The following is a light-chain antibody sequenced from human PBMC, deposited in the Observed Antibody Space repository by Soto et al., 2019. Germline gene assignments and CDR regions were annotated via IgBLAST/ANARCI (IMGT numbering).Light chain of an antibody. CDR2: QDS. CDR3: QAWDSRV. CDR1: KLGDKY. V-gene: IGLV3-1*01. Sequence: SYELTQPPSVSVSPGQTASINCSGDKLGDKYACWYQQKPGQSPVLVIYQDSKRPSGIPERFSGSNSGNTATLTISGTQAMDEADYYCQAWDSRVFGGGTSSPS. J-gene: IGLJ2*01.